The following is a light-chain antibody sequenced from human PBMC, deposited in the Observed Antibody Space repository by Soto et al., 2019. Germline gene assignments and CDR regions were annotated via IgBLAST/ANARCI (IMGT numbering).Light chain of an antibody. V-gene: IGLV1-47*01. CDR3: ASWDDSLSGAV. CDR2: RSN. CDR1: SSNIGSNY. J-gene: IGLJ7*01. Sequence: QSVLTQTPSASGTPGQRDTISCSGSSSNIGSNYVYWYQQFPGTAPKLLIYRSNQRPSGVPDRFSGSKSGTSASLAISGLRSEDEADYYCASWDDSLSGAVFGGGTQLTVL.